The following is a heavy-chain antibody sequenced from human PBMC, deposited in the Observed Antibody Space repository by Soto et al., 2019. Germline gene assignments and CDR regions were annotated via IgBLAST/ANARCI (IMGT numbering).Heavy chain of an antibody. D-gene: IGHD6-19*01. V-gene: IGHV1-69*13. CDR2: IIPIFGTA. CDR3: ARGGSGWYEGWNC. J-gene: IGHJ6*02. CDR1: GGTFSSYA. Sequence: AASVKVSCKASGGTFSSYAISWVRQAPGQGLEWMGGIIPIFGTANYAQKFQGRVTITADESTSTAYMELSSLRSEDTAVYYCARGGSGWYEGWNCWGQGTTVTVSS.